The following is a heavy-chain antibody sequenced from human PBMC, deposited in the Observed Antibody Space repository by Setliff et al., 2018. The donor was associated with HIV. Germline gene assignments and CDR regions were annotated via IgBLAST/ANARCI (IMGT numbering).Heavy chain of an antibody. V-gene: IGHV4-59*08. Sequence: SETLSLTCAVSGGSISSSNWWSWIRQPPGKGLEWIGYIYYTGTTNYNPSLKSRVTISVDTSKNQFSLKLSSVTAADTAVYYCATGQMATRYWGQGTLVTVSS. CDR3: ATGQMATRY. CDR2: IYYTGTT. D-gene: IGHD5-12*01. J-gene: IGHJ4*02. CDR1: GGSISSSNW.